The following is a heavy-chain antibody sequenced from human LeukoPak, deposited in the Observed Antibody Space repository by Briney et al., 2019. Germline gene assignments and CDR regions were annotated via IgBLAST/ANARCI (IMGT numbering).Heavy chain of an antibody. CDR2: ISWNSGSI. CDR1: GFTFDDYA. D-gene: IGHD4-23*01. Sequence: GGSLRLSCAAPGFTFDDYAMHWVRQAPGKGLEWVSGISWNSGSIGYADSVKGRFTISRDNAKNSLYLQMNSLRAEDTALYYCAKAKYGGIAYYFDYWGQGTLVTVSP. V-gene: IGHV3-9*01. CDR3: AKAKYGGIAYYFDY. J-gene: IGHJ4*02.